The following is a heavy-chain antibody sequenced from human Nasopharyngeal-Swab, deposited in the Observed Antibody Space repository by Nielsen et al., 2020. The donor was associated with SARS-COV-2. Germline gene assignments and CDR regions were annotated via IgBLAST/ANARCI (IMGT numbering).Heavy chain of an antibody. CDR2: ISYGGSNK. D-gene: IGHD6-6*01. CDR3: ARVSSSSTTNWFDP. Sequence: VRQAPGKGLEWVAVISYGGSNKYYADSVKGRFTISRDNSKNTLYLQMNSLRAEDTAVYYCARVSSSSTTNWFDPWGQGTLVTVSS. V-gene: IGHV3-30*03. J-gene: IGHJ5*02.